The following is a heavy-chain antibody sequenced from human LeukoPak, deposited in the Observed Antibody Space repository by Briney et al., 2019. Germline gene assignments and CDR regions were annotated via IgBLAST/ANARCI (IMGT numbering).Heavy chain of an antibody. Sequence: ASVKVSCKASGYTFTSYDINWVRQATGQGLEWMGWMNPNSGNTGYAPKFQGRVTMTRNTSISTAYMELSSLRSEDTAVYYCARGTPRYYYDSSGYYQFDYWGQGTLVTVSS. J-gene: IGHJ4*02. D-gene: IGHD3-22*01. CDR3: ARGTPRYYYDSSGYYQFDY. CDR1: GYTFTSYD. CDR2: MNPNSGNT. V-gene: IGHV1-8*01.